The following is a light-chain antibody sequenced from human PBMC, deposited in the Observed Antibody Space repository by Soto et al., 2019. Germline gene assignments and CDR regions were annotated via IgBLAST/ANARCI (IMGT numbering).Light chain of an antibody. J-gene: IGKJ4*01. V-gene: IGKV1-39*01. Sequence: DIQMTQSPSSLSASVGDRVTITCRASQSISSYLNWYQQKPGKAPKLLIYAASSLQSGVPSRFSGIGSGTEFTLTISSLQLEDFATYHCQQSYTIPFTFVGWTKVEIK. CDR3: QQSYTIPFT. CDR1: QSISSY. CDR2: AAS.